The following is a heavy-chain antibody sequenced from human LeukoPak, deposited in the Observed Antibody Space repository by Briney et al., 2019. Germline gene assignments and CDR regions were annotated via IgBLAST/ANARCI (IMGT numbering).Heavy chain of an antibody. Sequence: ASVKVSCKASGGTFSSYAISWVRQAPGQGLEWMGGIIPIFGTANYAQKFQGRVTITADESTSTAYMELSSLRSEDTAVYYCAIIDSGSGSYPPDYWGQGTLVTVSS. CDR2: IIPIFGTA. CDR3: AIIDSGSGSYPPDY. V-gene: IGHV1-69*13. J-gene: IGHJ4*02. D-gene: IGHD3-10*01. CDR1: GGTFSSYA.